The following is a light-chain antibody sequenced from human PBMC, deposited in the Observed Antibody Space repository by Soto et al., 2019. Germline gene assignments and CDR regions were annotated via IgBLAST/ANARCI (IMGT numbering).Light chain of an antibody. Sequence: IVLTQSPATLSLSPRGRATLSCRGSWSVSSSFAWYQQKPGQAPRLLIYDASNRATGIPARFSGSGSGTDFTLTISSLEPEDFAVYYCQQRSNWPKLTFGGGTKVEIK. CDR2: DAS. CDR1: WSVSSS. V-gene: IGKV3-11*01. CDR3: QQRSNWPKLT. J-gene: IGKJ4*01.